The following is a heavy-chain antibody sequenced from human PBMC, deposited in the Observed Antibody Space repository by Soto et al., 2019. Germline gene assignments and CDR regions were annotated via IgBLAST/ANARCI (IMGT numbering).Heavy chain of an antibody. CDR1: GFTFSSYS. CDR2: ISSSSSYI. CDR3: ARDPFLEWFPNGPDYYGMDV. D-gene: IGHD3-3*01. J-gene: IGHJ6*02. V-gene: IGHV3-21*01. Sequence: PGGSLRLSCAASGFTFSSYSMNWVRQAPGKGLEWVSSISSSSSYIYYADSVKGRFTISRDNAKNSLYLQMNSLRAEDTAVYYCARDPFLEWFPNGPDYYGMDVWGQGTTVTVSS.